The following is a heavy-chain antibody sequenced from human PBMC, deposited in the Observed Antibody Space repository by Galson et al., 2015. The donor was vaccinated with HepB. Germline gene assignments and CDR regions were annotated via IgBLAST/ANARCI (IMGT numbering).Heavy chain of an antibody. J-gene: IGHJ6*02. CDR1: GFTFSDYH. Sequence: SLRLSCAVSGFTFSDYHMGWIRQAPGKGLEWTSYIGSSESDTYYADSAKGRFTISRDNAKNSLYLEMDSLRVEDTAVYFCARGPRRRVSSGTLYHGTDVWGQGTTVTVS. CDR3: ARGPRRRVSSGTLYHGTDV. CDR2: IGSSESDT. D-gene: IGHD3-10*01. V-gene: IGHV3-11*01.